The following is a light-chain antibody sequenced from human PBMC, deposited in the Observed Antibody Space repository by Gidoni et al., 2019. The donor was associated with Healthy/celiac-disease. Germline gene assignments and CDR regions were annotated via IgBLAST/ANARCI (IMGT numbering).Light chain of an antibody. J-gene: IGLJ2*01. CDR3: AAWEDSLNGPV. CDR2: STN. CDR1: SSNLGSNT. V-gene: IGLV1-44*01. Sequence: QSVLTQPPSASGTPGPRVTISCSGSSSNLGSNTVNWYQQRPGTAPKLLIYSTNQRPSGVPDRFSGSKSGTSAYLAISGLQSEDEADYYCAAWEDSLNGPVFGGGTKLTVL.